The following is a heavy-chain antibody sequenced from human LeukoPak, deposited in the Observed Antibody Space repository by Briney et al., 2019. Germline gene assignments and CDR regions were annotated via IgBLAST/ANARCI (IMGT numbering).Heavy chain of an antibody. CDR3: ARDYYASGSPNDY. CDR1: GFTFSTYW. D-gene: IGHD3-10*01. CDR2: INSDGSST. Sequence: GGSLRLSCAASGFTFSTYWMHWVRQAPGKGLVWLSRINSDGSSTDYADSVKGRFTISRDNAKNTLYLQMNSLRAEDTAVYYCARDYYASGSPNDYWGQGTLVTVSS. V-gene: IGHV3-74*01. J-gene: IGHJ4*02.